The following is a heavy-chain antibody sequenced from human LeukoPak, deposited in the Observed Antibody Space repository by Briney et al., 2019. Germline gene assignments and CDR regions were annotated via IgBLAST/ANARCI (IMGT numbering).Heavy chain of an antibody. CDR1: GGTFRSDA. CDR3: ARGGNQLDY. J-gene: IGHJ4*02. Sequence: ASVTVACTASGGTFRSDAIRWVRQAPGQGLEWMGRIIPILGIANYAQKFQGRVTITADKSTSTAYMELSSLRSEDTAVYYSARGGNQLDYWGQGTLVTVSS. V-gene: IGHV1-69*04. D-gene: IGHD1-14*01. CDR2: IIPILGIA.